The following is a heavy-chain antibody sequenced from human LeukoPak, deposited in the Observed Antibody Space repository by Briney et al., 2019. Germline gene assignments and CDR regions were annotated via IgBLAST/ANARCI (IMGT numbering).Heavy chain of an antibody. J-gene: IGHJ4*02. Sequence: GGSLRLSCALSGFTFSSYWMTWVRQPQGKVLEWVASIKQDGRERNYVNSVKGRFTISRDNAKNSLYLQMNSLRDEDTAVYYCARTRLSCDCWGQGTLVTVSS. D-gene: IGHD2/OR15-2a*01. V-gene: IGHV3-7*01. CDR2: IKQDGRER. CDR1: GFTFSSYW. CDR3: ARTRLSCDC.